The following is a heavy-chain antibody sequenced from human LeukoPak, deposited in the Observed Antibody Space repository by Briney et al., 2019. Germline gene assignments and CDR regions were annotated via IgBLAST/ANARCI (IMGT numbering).Heavy chain of an antibody. CDR3: ARLYQGKRPPDY. D-gene: IGHD6-25*01. J-gene: IGHJ4*02. CDR1: GDSIFSTTYY. Sequence: SETLSLTCTVSGDSIFSTTYYWGWTRQPPGKGLEWIGSIFHSGSTYYNPSLKSRVTISVDTSKNQLSLSLRSVTAADTAEYYCARLYQGKRPPDYWGQGTLVTVSS. CDR2: IFHSGST. V-gene: IGHV4-39*01.